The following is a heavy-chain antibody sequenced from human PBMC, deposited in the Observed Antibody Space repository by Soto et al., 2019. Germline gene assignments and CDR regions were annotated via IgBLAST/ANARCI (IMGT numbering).Heavy chain of an antibody. J-gene: IGHJ4*02. Sequence: QMQLVQSGAEVKKPGASVKVSCKASGYTFTSYDINWVRQATGQGLEWMGWMNPNSGNTGYAQKFQGRVTMTRNTSISTAYMELRRLRSDDTAVYYSAIEVVANRFDYWCQGTLVTVSS. V-gene: IGHV1-8*01. CDR2: MNPNSGNT. CDR1: GYTFTSYD. D-gene: IGHD2-15*01. CDR3: AIEVVANRFDY.